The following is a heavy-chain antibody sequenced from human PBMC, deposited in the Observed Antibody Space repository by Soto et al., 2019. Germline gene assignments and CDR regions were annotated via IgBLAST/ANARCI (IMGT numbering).Heavy chain of an antibody. Sequence: EEQLVESGGGLVQPGGSLRLSCAASGSTFRRYEMNWVRQAPGKGLEWVSYISGSSSMIYYADSVKGRFTISRDNAKNSLFLQMNSLRAEDTDVYYCANDFWSEYSWGQGTLVTVSS. J-gene: IGHJ5*02. V-gene: IGHV3-48*03. D-gene: IGHD3-3*01. CDR2: ISGSSSMI. CDR3: ANDFWSEYS. CDR1: GSTFRRYE.